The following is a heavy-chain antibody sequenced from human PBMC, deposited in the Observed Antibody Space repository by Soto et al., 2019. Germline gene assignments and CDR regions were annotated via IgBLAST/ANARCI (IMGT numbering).Heavy chain of an antibody. J-gene: IGHJ3*02. CDR3: ARGDSGEYLMYAFDI. D-gene: IGHD4-17*01. V-gene: IGHV4-31*03. CDR2: IYYSGST. CDR1: GGSISSGGYY. Sequence: SETLSLTCTVSGGSISSGGYYWNWIRQHPGKGLEWIGYIYYSGSTYYKPSLKSRVTISVDTSKNQFSLKLSSVTAADTAVYYCARGDSGEYLMYAFDIWGQGTMVTVSS.